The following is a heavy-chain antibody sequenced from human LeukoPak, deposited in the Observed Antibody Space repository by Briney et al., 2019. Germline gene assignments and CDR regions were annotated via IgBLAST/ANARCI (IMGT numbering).Heavy chain of an antibody. CDR1: DYSISSGYY. D-gene: IGHD1-26*01. J-gene: IGHJ4*02. CDR3: ARDSEYSGSYRSFDY. Sequence: SETLSLTCSVSDYSISSGYYWGWIRQPPGRGLEWIGTIYYTGTTYYSPSLKSRVTISVDTSKNQFSLKLSSVTAADTAVYYCARDSEYSGSYRSFDYWGQGTLVTVSS. V-gene: IGHV4-38-2*02. CDR2: IYYTGTT.